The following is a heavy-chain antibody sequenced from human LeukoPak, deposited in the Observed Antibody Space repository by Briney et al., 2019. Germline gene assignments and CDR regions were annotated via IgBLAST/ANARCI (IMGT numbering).Heavy chain of an antibody. CDR1: GFTFSSYG. CDR3: AKDSRTYYYDSSGYSNFDY. V-gene: IGHV3-30*02. D-gene: IGHD3-22*01. J-gene: IGHJ4*02. Sequence: GRSLRLSCAASGFTFSSYGMHWVRQASGKGLEWVAFIRYDGSNKYYADSVKGRFTISRDNSKNTLYLQMNSLRAEDTAVYYCAKDSRTYYYDSSGYSNFDYWGQGTLVTVSS. CDR2: IRYDGSNK.